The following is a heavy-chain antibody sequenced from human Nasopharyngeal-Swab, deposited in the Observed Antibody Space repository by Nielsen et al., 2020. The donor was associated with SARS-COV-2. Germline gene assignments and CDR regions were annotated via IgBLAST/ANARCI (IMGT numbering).Heavy chain of an antibody. V-gene: IGHV3-7*01. D-gene: IGHD6-13*01. Sequence: GESLKISCAASGFTFSTYWMSWVRQAPGKGLEWVANIKQDGSEKNYVDSVKGRFTISRDNAKNSLYLQMNSLRAEDTAVYYCARDQTFFVAAAGTLLPYYYYYYYMDVWGKGTTVTVSS. J-gene: IGHJ6*03. CDR1: GFTFSTYW. CDR2: IKQDGSEK. CDR3: ARDQTFFVAAAGTLLPYYYYYYYMDV.